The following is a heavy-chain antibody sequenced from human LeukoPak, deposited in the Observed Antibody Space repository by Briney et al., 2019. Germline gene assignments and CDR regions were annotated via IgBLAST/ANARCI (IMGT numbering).Heavy chain of an antibody. J-gene: IGHJ4*02. CDR3: TRDATEGRSLMLY. Sequence: SVTVSCTASGGTFSSYAISWVRQAPGQGLEWMGGIIPIFGTANYAQKFQGRVAITADESTSTAYMELSSLRSEDTAVYYCTRDATEGRSLMLYWGQGTLVTVSS. CDR2: IIPIFGTA. CDR1: GGTFSSYA. V-gene: IGHV1-69*13. D-gene: IGHD2-8*01.